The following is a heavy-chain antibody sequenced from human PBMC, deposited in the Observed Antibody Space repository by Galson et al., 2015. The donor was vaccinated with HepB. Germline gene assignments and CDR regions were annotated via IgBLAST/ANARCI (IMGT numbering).Heavy chain of an antibody. CDR2: VSWDGRSA. D-gene: IGHD5-18*01. V-gene: IGHV3-43*01. CDR1: GFTFDDYT. Sequence: SLRLSCAASGFTFDDYTMHWVRQAPGKGLEWVSFVSWDGRSAYYADSVKGRFTISRDNRKNSLYLQMTSLRTEDTALYYCAKDPSSGSYYSDYWGQGTLVVVSS. CDR3: AKDPSSGSYYSDY. J-gene: IGHJ4*02.